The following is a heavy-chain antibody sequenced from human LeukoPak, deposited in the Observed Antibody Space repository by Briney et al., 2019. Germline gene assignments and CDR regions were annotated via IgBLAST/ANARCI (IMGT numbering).Heavy chain of an antibody. CDR1: GDSINNYDW. D-gene: IGHD3-16*01. Sequence: SGTLSLTCTVSGDSINNYDWWSWVRQPPGKGLEWIGEIYHSGSTNYNPSLKSRVTISVDKSKNQFSLKLTSVTAADTAVYFCARWGERRYFDYWGQGTLVTVPS. CDR3: ARWGERRYFDY. J-gene: IGHJ4*02. V-gene: IGHV4-4*02. CDR2: IYHSGST.